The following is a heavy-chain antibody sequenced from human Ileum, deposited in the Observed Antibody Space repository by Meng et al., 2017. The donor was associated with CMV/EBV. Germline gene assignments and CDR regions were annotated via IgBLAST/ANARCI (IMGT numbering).Heavy chain of an antibody. CDR1: GYTFTGYY. D-gene: IGHD6-19*01. Sequence: ASVKVSCKASGYTFTGYYMHWVRQAPGQGLEWMGWINPNSGGTKSAQNFHGRVTMTRDTSITTAYMELTSLRSDDTAVYYCAREQTVSGSRGFDYWGQGTLVTVSS. CDR3: AREQTVSGSRGFDY. CDR2: INPNSGGT. V-gene: IGHV1-2*02. J-gene: IGHJ4*02.